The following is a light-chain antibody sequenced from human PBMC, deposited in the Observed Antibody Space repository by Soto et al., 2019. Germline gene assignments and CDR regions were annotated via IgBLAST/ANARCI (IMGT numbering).Light chain of an antibody. CDR2: AAS. CDR3: QQSYITPYT. CDR1: QSISVH. V-gene: IGKV1-39*01. J-gene: IGKJ2*01. Sequence: DIQMTQSPSSLSASVGDTVTITCRASQSISVHLNWYQQKPGKVPKLLIYAASNLQSGVPSSFSGSGSETDFALTTSSLQPEDFATYFCQQSYITPYTFGQETKLQIK.